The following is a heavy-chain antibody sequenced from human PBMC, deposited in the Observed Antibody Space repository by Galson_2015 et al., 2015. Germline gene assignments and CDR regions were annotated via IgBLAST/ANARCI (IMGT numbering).Heavy chain of an antibody. J-gene: IGHJ4*02. CDR2: INSDGTDK. CDR3: ARDPLWDRTVGFDY. V-gene: IGHV3-74*01. D-gene: IGHD3-16*01. Sequence: WVRQAPGKGLAWVSRINSDGTDKTYADSVKGQFTISRDNAKNTLYLQMNSLRAEDTAVYYCARDPLWDRTVGFDYWGQGTLVTVSS.